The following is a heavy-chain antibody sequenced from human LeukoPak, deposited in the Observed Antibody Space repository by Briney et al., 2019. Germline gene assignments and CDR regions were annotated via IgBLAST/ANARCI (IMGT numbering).Heavy chain of an antibody. CDR3: ASYYYGSGSSLYFDY. D-gene: IGHD3-10*01. V-gene: IGHV7-4-1*02. CDR2: INTNTGNP. J-gene: IGHJ4*02. Sequence: ASVKVSCKASGYTFTSYAMNWVRQAPGQGLEWMGWINTNTGNPTYAQGFTGRFVFSLDTSVSTAYLQISSLKAEGTAVYYCASYYYGSGSSLYFDYWGQGTLVTVSS. CDR1: GYTFTSYA.